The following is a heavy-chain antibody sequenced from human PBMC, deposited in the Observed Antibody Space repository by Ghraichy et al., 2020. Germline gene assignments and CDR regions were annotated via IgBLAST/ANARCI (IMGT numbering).Heavy chain of an antibody. V-gene: IGHV3-48*04. CDR3: VRDNGVCSWDY. CDR2: ISSSSTI. Sequence: GGSLRLSCAASGFTFSTYSMNWVRQAPGKGLEWVSYISSSSTIYYADSVKGRFTISRDNAKNSLYLQMNSLRAEDTAVYYCVRDNGVCSWDYWGQGTLVTVSS. D-gene: IGHD2-8*01. J-gene: IGHJ4*02. CDR1: GFTFSTYS.